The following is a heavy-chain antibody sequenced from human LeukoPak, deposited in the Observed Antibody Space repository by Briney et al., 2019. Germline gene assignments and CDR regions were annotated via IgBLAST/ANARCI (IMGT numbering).Heavy chain of an antibody. D-gene: IGHD2-2*01. CDR3: ATSYCSSTSCYDSTFDY. CDR2: IYTSGST. V-gene: IGHV4-61*02. J-gene: IGHJ4*02. Sequence: SESLSLTCTVPGRSISSGRYYSSWIRQPAGKGLDWLGRIYTSGSTNYNPSLKSRVTISVDTSKNQFSLKLSSVTAADTAVYYCATSYCSSTSCYDSTFDYWGQGTLVTVSS. CDR1: GRSISSGRYY.